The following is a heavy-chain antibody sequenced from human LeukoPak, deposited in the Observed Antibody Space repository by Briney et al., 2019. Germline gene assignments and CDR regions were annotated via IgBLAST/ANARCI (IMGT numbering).Heavy chain of an antibody. CDR1: GFTFSSYG. CDR2: IRYDGSNK. Sequence: GGSLRLSCAASGFTFSSYGMHWGRQAPGKGLECVAFIRYDGSNKYYADSVKGRFTISKDNSKNTLYLQMNSLRAEDTAVYYCAKDRFLAAAYYFDYWGQGTLVTVSS. J-gene: IGHJ4*02. CDR3: AKDRFLAAAYYFDY. D-gene: IGHD6-13*01. V-gene: IGHV3-30*02.